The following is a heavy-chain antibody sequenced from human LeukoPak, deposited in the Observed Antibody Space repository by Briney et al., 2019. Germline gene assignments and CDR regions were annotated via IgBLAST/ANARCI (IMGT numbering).Heavy chain of an antibody. D-gene: IGHD6-6*01. J-gene: IGHJ2*01. CDR2: ISYAGSNK. Sequence: PGGSLRLSCAASGFTLSSYGMHWVRQAPGKGLEWVAVISYAGSNKYYVDSVKGRFTISRDNSKNTLYLQMNSLRAEDTAVYYCAKDRSTIRSSDWYFDLWGRGTLVTVSS. CDR3: AKDRSTIRSSDWYFDL. CDR1: GFTLSSYG. V-gene: IGHV3-30*18.